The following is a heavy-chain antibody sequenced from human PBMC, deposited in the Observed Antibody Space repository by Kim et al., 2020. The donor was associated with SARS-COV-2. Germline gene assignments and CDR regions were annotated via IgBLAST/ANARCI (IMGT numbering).Heavy chain of an antibody. J-gene: IGHJ4*02. V-gene: IGHV1-2*02. D-gene: IGHD6-13*01. CDR3: ARYAAAGFRYFDY. Sequence: ASVKVSCKASGYTFTGYYMHWVRQAPGQGLEWMGWINPNSGGTNYAQKFQGRITMTRDTSISTAYMELSRLRSDDTAVYYCARYAAAGFRYFDYWGQGTLVTVSS. CDR2: INPNSGGT. CDR1: GYTFTGYY.